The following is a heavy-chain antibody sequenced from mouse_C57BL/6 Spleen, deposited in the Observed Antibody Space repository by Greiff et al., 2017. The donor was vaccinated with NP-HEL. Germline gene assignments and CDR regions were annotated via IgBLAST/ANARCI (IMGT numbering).Heavy chain of an antibody. CDR3: AREDGSPSGFAY. J-gene: IGHJ3*01. Sequence: QVQLQQPGAELVKPGASVKLSCKASGYTFTSYWMHWVKQRPGQGLEWIGMIHPNSGSTNYNEKFTSKATLTVDKSSSTAYMQLSSLTSEDSAVYYCAREDGSPSGFAYWGQGTLVTVSA. CDR2: IHPNSGST. D-gene: IGHD2-3*01. V-gene: IGHV1-64*01. CDR1: GYTFTSYW.